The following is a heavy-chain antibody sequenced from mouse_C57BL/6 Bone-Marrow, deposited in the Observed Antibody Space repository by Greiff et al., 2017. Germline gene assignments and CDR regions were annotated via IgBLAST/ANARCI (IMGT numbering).Heavy chain of an antibody. CDR3: ARQWPPTGFAY. Sequence: EVQLVESGGGLVQPGGSLKLSCAASGFTFSDYYMYWVRQTPEKRLEWVAYISNGGGSTYYPDTVKGRFTISRDNAKNTLYLQMSRLKSEDTAMYYCARQWPPTGFAYWGQGTLVTVSA. J-gene: IGHJ3*01. V-gene: IGHV5-12*01. D-gene: IGHD1-1*01. CDR1: GFTFSDYY. CDR2: ISNGGGST.